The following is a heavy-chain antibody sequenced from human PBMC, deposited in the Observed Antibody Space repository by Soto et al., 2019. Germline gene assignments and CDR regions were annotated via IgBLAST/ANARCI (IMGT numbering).Heavy chain of an antibody. CDR3: ARVNLDSSCPEDYYYGMDV. CDR1: GGTFSSYA. V-gene: IGHV1-69*12. Sequence: QVQLVQSGAEVKKPGSSVKVSCKASGGTFSSYAISWVRQAPGQGLEWMGGIIPIFGTANYAQKFQGRVTITADESTSTAYMELSSLRSEDTAVYYCARVNLDSSCPEDYYYGMDVWGQGTTVTVSS. J-gene: IGHJ6*02. CDR2: IIPIFGTA. D-gene: IGHD6-6*01.